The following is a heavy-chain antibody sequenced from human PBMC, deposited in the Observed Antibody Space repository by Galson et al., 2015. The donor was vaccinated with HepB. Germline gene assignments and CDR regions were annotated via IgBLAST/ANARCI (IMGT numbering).Heavy chain of an antibody. Sequence: ALVKPTQTLTLTCTFSGFSLNTDGLAVGWVRQPPGKAPEWLALIYWDGDKRYTPSLKNRLTISKDTSGNLVVLTMTDLDPMDTATYLCAHSARGLSNYWGQGILVTVSS. J-gene: IGHJ1*01. CDR1: GFSLNTDGLA. V-gene: IGHV2-5*02. CDR3: AHSARGLSNY. D-gene: IGHD3-10*01. CDR2: IYWDGDK.